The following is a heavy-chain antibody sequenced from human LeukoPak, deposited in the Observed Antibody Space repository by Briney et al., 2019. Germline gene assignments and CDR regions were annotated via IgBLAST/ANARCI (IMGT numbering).Heavy chain of an antibody. CDR2: IYYSGST. V-gene: IGHV4-61*05. CDR3: ARGLYGSAVDY. J-gene: IGHJ4*02. CDR1: GGSISSSNYY. Sequence: SETLSLTCTVAGGSISSSNYYWDWIRQPPGKGLEWIGYIYYSGSTNYNPSLKSRVTISVDTSKNQFSLKLSSVTAADTAVYYCARGLYGSAVDYWGQGTLVTVSS. D-gene: IGHD3-10*01.